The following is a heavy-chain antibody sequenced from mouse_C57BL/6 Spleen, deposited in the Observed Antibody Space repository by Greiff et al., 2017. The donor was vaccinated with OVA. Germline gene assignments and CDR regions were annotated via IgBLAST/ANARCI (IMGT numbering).Heavy chain of an antibody. D-gene: IGHD1-1*01. Sequence: VQLQESGPGLVAPSQSLSISCTVSGFSLTSYGVDWVRQPPGKGLEWLGGIWGGGGTNYNSALMSRMSISNDNSKNQVFLKMNSLQTDDTAMDSSAKLGSKNLHCDVWGTGTTVTVSS. CDR1: GFSLTSYG. CDR3: AKLGSKNLHCDV. V-gene: IGHV2-9*01. J-gene: IGHJ1*03. CDR2: IWGGGGT.